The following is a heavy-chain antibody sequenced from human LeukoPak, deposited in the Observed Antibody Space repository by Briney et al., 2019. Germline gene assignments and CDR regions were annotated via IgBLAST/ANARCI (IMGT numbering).Heavy chain of an antibody. CDR3: AKAMAVAGTTGFDY. CDR1: GFTFDDYA. Sequence: GGSLRLSCAASGFTFDDYAMHWVRQAPGKGLEWVSGISWNSGSIGYADSVKGRFTISRDNAKNSLYLQMNSLRAEDTALYYCAKAMAVAGTTGFDYWGQGTLVTVSS. CDR2: ISWNSGSI. D-gene: IGHD6-19*01. V-gene: IGHV3-9*01. J-gene: IGHJ4*02.